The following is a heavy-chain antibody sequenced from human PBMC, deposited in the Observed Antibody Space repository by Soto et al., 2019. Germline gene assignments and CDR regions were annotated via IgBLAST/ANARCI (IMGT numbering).Heavy chain of an antibody. CDR1: DSTIRRYA. V-gene: IGHV3-23*01. D-gene: IGHD3-16*01. J-gene: IGHJ3*01. Sequence: GGSLRLSCAASDSTIRRYAMSWVRQAPGKGLEWVSGITGNSARIYYADSVKGRFSISRDNSKNTLYLQMDTLRAEDTAVYYCAKNGDFDYDAFDVWGQGTVVTVS. CDR3: AKNGDFDYDAFDV. CDR2: ITGNSARI.